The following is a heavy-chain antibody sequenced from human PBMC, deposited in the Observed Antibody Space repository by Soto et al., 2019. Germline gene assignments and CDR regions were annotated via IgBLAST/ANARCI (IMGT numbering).Heavy chain of an antibody. CDR3: ARQVGHY. J-gene: IGHJ4*02. V-gene: IGHV3-7*05. CDR2: IKQDGSQK. CDR1: GFAFRRYW. Sequence: GGALRPSCAAPGFAFRRYWMSWMRQAPGKGLEWVANIKQDGSQKYYVDSVKGRFTISRDNAKNSLYLQMNSPRAEDTAVYYCARQVGHYWGQGILVTVSS.